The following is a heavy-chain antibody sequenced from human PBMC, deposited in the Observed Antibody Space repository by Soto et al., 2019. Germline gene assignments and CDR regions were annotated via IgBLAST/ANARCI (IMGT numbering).Heavy chain of an antibody. CDR1: GYTVTNYA. D-gene: IGHD2-15*01. Sequence: QVQLVQSGAEVKKPGASVKVSCQASGYTVTNYAISWVRQAPGQGLEWMGWISASTRNTDQAQNFQGRVTMTIDTSTNTANMELRSLRSDDTAVYYCARCYCSVGSCYACWHFDLWGRGTLVTVSS. CDR3: ARCYCSVGSCYACWHFDL. CDR2: ISASTRNT. V-gene: IGHV1-18*01. J-gene: IGHJ2*01.